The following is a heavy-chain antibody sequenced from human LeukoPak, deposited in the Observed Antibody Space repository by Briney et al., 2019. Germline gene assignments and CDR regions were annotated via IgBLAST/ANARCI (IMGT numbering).Heavy chain of an antibody. CDR3: ARGRNPRTAGYCSGGSCYRIGMDV. D-gene: IGHD2-15*01. V-gene: IGHV4-34*01. CDR2: INHSGST. J-gene: IGHJ6*02. CDR1: GGSFSGYY. Sequence: SETLSLTCAVYGGSFSGYYWSWIRQPPGKGLEWIGEINHSGSTNYNPSLTSRVTISVDTSKNQCSLKLSSVTAADTAVYYCARGRNPRTAGYCSGGSCYRIGMDVWGQGTTVTVSS.